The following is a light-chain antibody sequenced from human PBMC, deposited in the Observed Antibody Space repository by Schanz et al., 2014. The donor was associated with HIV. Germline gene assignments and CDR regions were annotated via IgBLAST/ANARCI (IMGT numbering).Light chain of an antibody. V-gene: IGLV2-14*01. CDR2: DVN. CDR1: SSDIGDYNY. Sequence: QSVLTQPASVSGSPGQSISISCTGTSSDIGDYNYVSWYQQHPGKAPKLMIYDVNKRPSGVPNXFSGSKSGNTASLTISGXXXEDEADYYCSSYTSXXXVVFGGGXXXTVL. J-gene: IGLJ2*01. CDR3: SSYTSXXXVV.